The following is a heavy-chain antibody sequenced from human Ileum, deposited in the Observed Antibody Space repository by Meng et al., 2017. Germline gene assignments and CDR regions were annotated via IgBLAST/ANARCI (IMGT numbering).Heavy chain of an antibody. V-gene: IGHV4-39*07. CDR1: GGSISSNIYS. J-gene: IGHJ4*02. D-gene: IGHD6-19*01. CDR3: GSPAGSGWYYFDY. Sequence: SETLSLTCTGSGGSISSNIYSWGWIRQPPGKGLEWIGSVYYSGNTYYNPSLKSRVTISVDTSKNQFSLKLSSVTAADTALYYCGSPAGSGWYYFDYWGQGKLVTGSS. CDR2: VYYSGNT.